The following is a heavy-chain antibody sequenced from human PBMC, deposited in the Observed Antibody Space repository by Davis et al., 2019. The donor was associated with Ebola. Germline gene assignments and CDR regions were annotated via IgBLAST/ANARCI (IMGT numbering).Heavy chain of an antibody. CDR1: GFTFSSYA. D-gene: IGHD3-3*01. V-gene: IGHV3-23*01. Sequence: GGSLRLSCAASGFTFSSYAMSWVRQAPGKGLEWVSAISGSGGSTYYAASVKGRFTISRDNSKNTLYLQMNSLRAEDTAVYYCASSPDCWSGYYPYYYYYYMDVWGKGTTVTVSS. CDR2: ISGSGGST. CDR3: ASSPDCWSGYYPYYYYYYMDV. J-gene: IGHJ6*03.